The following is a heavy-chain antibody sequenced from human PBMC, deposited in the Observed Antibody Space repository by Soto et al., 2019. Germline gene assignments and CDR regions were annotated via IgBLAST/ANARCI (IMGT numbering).Heavy chain of an antibody. Sequence: QVQLQESGPGLVKPSETLSLMCTVSGGSITNYYWSWIRQSPAKGLEWIGYVSDSGSTKYNPSLKSRVTISVDTSKNQFSLKLTSLTAADTAVYYCERERVGHSAMDVWGQGTTVTVSS. D-gene: IGHD1-26*01. CDR1: GGSITNYY. J-gene: IGHJ6*02. CDR2: VSDSGST. CDR3: ERERVGHSAMDV. V-gene: IGHV4-59*12.